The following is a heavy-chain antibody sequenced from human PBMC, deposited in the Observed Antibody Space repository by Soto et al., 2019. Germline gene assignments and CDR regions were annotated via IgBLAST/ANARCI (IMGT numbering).Heavy chain of an antibody. V-gene: IGHV5-51*01. CDR2: IYPGDSDT. D-gene: IGHD6-6*01. CDR3: ARTRSFTLGFYYDGMDV. J-gene: IGHJ6*02. Sequence: GESLKISCRGSGYSFASYWIGWVRQMPGKDLEWMGIIYPGDSDTRYSPSFQGQVTISADKSLMTAYLQWTSLKASDTAVYYCARTRSFTLGFYYDGMDVWGQGTTVTVSS. CDR1: GYSFASYW.